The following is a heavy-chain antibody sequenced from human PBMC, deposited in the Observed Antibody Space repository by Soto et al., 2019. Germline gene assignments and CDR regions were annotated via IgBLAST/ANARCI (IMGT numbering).Heavy chain of an antibody. CDR2: ISWNSGSI. V-gene: IGHV3-9*01. CDR3: AKEVGAFDI. Sequence: GGSLRLSCAASGFTFDDYAMHWVRQAPGKGLEWVSGISWNSGSIGYADSVKGRFTISRDNAKNSLYLQMNSLRAEDTALYYCAKEVGAFDIWGRGTMVTVSS. CDR1: GFTFDDYA. J-gene: IGHJ3*02.